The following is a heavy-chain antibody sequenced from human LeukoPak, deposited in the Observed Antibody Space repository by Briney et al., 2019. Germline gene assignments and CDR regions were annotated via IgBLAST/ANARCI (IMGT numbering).Heavy chain of an antibody. D-gene: IGHD4-17*01. CDR3: ASGIMTTVSRGAFDI. V-gene: IGHV4-30-2*01. Sequence: PSETLSLTCTVSGGSISSGGYYWSWIRQPPGKGLEWIGYIYHSGSTYYNPSLKSRVTISVDRSKNQFSLKLSSVTAADTAVYYCASGIMTTVSRGAFDIWGQGTMVTVSS. CDR1: GGSISSGGYY. CDR2: IYHSGST. J-gene: IGHJ3*02.